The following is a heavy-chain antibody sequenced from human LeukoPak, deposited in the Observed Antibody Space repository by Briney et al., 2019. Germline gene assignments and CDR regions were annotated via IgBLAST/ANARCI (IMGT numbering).Heavy chain of an antibody. Sequence: ASATVSCKASGYTFTRYGVSWVRQAPGQGLEWMGIINPSGGSTSYAQKFQGRVTMTRDTSTSTVYMELSSLRSEDTAVYYCARDRRGGGWLQGDFDYWGQGTLVTVSS. CDR1: GYTFTRYG. CDR3: ARDRRGGGWLQGDFDY. V-gene: IGHV1-46*01. CDR2: INPSGGST. D-gene: IGHD5-24*01. J-gene: IGHJ4*02.